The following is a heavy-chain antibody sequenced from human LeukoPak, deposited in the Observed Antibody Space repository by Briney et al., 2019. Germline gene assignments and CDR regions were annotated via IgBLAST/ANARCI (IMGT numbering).Heavy chain of an antibody. CDR2: IKQDGSEK. CDR1: GFTFSSYW. CDR3: ASGSGSFDY. V-gene: IGHV3-7*01. D-gene: IGHD1-26*01. J-gene: IGHJ4*02. Sequence: PGGSLRLSCAASGFTFSSYWMSWIRHTPGKGLEWVANIKQDGSEKYNVDFVKGRFTISRDNAKNSLSLQTNTLRAEDTAVYYCASGSGSFDYWGQGTLVTVSS.